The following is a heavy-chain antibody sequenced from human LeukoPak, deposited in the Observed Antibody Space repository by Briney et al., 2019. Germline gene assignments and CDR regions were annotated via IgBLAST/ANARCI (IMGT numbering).Heavy chain of an antibody. CDR3: AKDRQDYDSGDYFDY. Sequence: GGSLRLSCAASGFTSSSYAMSWVRQAPGKGLEWVSAISGSGGSTYYADSVKGRFTISRDNSKNTLYLQMNSLRAEDTAVYYCAKDRQDYDSGDYFDYWGQGTLVTVSS. V-gene: IGHV3-23*01. D-gene: IGHD3-22*01. CDR2: ISGSGGST. CDR1: GFTSSSYA. J-gene: IGHJ4*02.